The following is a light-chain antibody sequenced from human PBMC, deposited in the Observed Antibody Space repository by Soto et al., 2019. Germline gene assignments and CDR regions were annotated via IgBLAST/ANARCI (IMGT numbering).Light chain of an antibody. J-gene: IGLJ2*01. Sequence: QSVLTQPPSASAAPGQKVTISCSGSSSNIGNNYVSWYQQLPGTAPKLLIYDNNKRPSGIPDPFSGSKSGTSATLGITGLQTRDEDDHYCGTWDSSLSAAVFAGGIQLTVL. V-gene: IGLV1-51*01. CDR1: SSNIGNNY. CDR2: DNN. CDR3: GTWDSSLSAAV.